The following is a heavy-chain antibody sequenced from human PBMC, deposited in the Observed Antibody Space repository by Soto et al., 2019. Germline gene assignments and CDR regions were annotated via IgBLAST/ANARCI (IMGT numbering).Heavy chain of an antibody. J-gene: IGHJ5*02. D-gene: IGHD6-19*01. CDR3: VREIIAVIGAIRWFDP. Sequence: EVQLVESGGGSVQPGGSLRLSCEASGFTFSRHWMHWVRQAPGKGPVWVSRISGDGSSISYADSVKGRFTISRDNARNTLYLQMNSLRAEDTAVYYCVREIIAVIGAIRWFDPWGQGTLVTVSS. CDR1: GFTFSRHW. V-gene: IGHV3-74*01. CDR2: ISGDGSSI.